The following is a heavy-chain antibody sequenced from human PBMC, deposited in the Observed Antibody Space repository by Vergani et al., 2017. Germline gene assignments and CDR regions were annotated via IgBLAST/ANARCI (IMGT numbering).Heavy chain of an antibody. J-gene: IGHJ6*03. Sequence: EVQLLESGGGLVQPGGSLRLSCAASGFTFSSYALSWVRQAPGKGLEWVSAISGSGGSTYYADSVKGRFTISRDNAKNTLYLQMNSLRAEDTAVYYCAKYYXFCSGYYPPGAYYYMDVWGKGSTVTVSS. V-gene: IGHV3-23*01. D-gene: IGHD3-3*01. CDR3: AKYYXFCSGYYPPGAYYYMDV. CDR1: GFTFSSYA. CDR2: ISGSGGST.